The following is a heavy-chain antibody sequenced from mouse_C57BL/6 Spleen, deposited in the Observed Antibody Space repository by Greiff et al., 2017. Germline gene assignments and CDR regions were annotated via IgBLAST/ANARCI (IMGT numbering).Heavy chain of an antibody. Sequence: EVMLVESGGGLVKPGGSLTLSCAASGFTFSDYGMHWVRQAPEKGLEWVAYISSGSSTIYYADTVKGRFTMSRDNAKNTLFLQMTSLRSEDTAMYYCEREGFYAMDYWGQGTSVTVSS. CDR3: EREGFYAMDY. V-gene: IGHV5-17*01. CDR2: ISSGSSTI. CDR1: GFTFSDYG. J-gene: IGHJ4*01.